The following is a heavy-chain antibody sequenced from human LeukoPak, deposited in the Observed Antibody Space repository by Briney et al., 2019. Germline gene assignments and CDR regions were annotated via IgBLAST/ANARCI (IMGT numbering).Heavy chain of an antibody. J-gene: IGHJ4*02. V-gene: IGHV3-30-3*01. CDR1: GFTFSSYA. D-gene: IGHD2-2*01. Sequence: GGSLRLSCAASGFTFSSYAMHWVRQAPGKGLEWVAVISYDGSNKYYADSVKGRFTISRDNSKNTLYLQMNSLRAEDTAVYYCARDDGPPIVVVPAADDGLDYWGQGTLVTVSS. CDR2: ISYDGSNK. CDR3: ARDDGPPIVVVPAADDGLDY.